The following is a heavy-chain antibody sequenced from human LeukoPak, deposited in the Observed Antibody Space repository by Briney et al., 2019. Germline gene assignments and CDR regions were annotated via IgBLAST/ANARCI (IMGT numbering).Heavy chain of an antibody. Sequence: PSETLSLTCAVYGGSFSGYYWSWIRQPPGKGLEWIGEINHSGSTNYNPSLKSRVTISVDTSKNQFSLKLSSVTAADTAVYCARLTSRVAYFDYWGQGTLVTVSS. V-gene: IGHV4-34*03. J-gene: IGHJ4*02. CDR3: ARLTSRVAYFDY. CDR2: INHSGST. CDR1: GGSFSGYY. D-gene: IGHD3-16*01.